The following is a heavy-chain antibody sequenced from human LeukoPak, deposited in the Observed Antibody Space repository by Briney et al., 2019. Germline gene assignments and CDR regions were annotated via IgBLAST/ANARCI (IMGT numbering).Heavy chain of an antibody. J-gene: IGHJ4*02. CDR3: AREEIAVVYYFDY. CDR2: MNPNSGNT. CDR1: GYTFTSYD. D-gene: IGHD2-15*01. Sequence: ASVKVSCKASGYTFTSYDINWVRQATGQGLEWMGWMNPNSGNTGYAQKFQGRVTITRDTSASTAYMEPSSLRSEDTAVYYCAREEIAVVYYFDYWGQGTLVTVSS. V-gene: IGHV1-8*01.